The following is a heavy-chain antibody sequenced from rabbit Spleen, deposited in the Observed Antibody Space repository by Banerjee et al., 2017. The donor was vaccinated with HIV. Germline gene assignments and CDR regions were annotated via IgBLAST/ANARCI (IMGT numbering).Heavy chain of an antibody. J-gene: IGHJ6*01. Sequence: QEQLEESGGGLVKPEGSLTLTCKASGFSFSSSDYMCWVRQAPGKGLEWIACIYPGSSGSTYYATWAKGRFTISKTSSTTVTLQMTSLTAADTATYFCARDTGTSFSSYGMDLWGQGTLVTVS. CDR3: ARDTGTSFSSYGMDL. V-gene: IGHV1S45*01. CDR1: GFSFSSSDY. CDR2: IYPGSSGST. D-gene: IGHD7-1*01.